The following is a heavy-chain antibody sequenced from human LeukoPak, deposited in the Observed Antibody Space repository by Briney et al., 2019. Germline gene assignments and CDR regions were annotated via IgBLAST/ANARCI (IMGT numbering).Heavy chain of an antibody. D-gene: IGHD3-3*01. CDR3: ARVLRITIFGVVSPYGMDV. Sequence: SETLSLTCTVSGGSISSGGYYWSWIRQHPGKGLEWIGYIYYSGSTYYNPSLKSRVTISVDTSKNQFSLKLSSVTAADTAVYYCARVLRITIFGVVSPYGMDVWGQGTTVTVSS. CDR1: GGSISSGGYY. CDR2: IYYSGST. V-gene: IGHV4-31*03. J-gene: IGHJ6*02.